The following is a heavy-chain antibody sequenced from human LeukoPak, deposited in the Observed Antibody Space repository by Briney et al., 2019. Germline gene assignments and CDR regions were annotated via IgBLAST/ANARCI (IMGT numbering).Heavy chain of an antibody. D-gene: IGHD6-13*01. CDR2: ISSGSSAI. CDR1: GFTFTTYS. Sequence: GGSLRLSCEASGFTFTTYSMTWVRQAPGKGLEWASIISSGSSAIFSADALKGRFTISRDDAKNLLYLDMNSLRAEDTAVYYCARAYNSSSWYSHYYYMDVWGKGTTVTVSS. CDR3: ARAYNSSSWYSHYYYMDV. V-gene: IGHV3-21*01. J-gene: IGHJ6*03.